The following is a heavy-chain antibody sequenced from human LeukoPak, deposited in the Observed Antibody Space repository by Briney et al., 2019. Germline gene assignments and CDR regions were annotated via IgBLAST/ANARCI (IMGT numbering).Heavy chain of an antibody. D-gene: IGHD5-18*01. Sequence: ASVKISCKVSGYTFTDYYMHWVQQAPGKGLEWMGLVDPEDGETIYAEKFRGRVTITADTSTDTAYMELSSLRSEDTAVYYCATWDHTAMVSPSEVSSSWYYFDYWGQGTLVTVSS. CDR1: GYTFTDYY. CDR3: ATWDHTAMVSPSEVSSSWYYFDY. CDR2: VDPEDGET. V-gene: IGHV1-69-2*01. J-gene: IGHJ4*02.